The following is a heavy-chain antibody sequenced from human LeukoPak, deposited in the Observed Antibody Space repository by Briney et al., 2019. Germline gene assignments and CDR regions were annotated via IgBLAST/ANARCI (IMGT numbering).Heavy chain of an antibody. J-gene: IGHJ6*03. CDR1: GFTFSNYW. CDR3: ARVVNYDFWSGYLYYYYYYMDV. V-gene: IGHV3-7*01. CDR2: IKQDGSEK. Sequence: GSLRLSCEGSGFTFSNYWMSWVRQAPGKGLEWVANIKQDGSEKYYVDSVKGRFTISRDNAKNSLYLQMNSLRAEDTAVYYCARVVNYDFWSGYLYYYYYYMDVWGKGTTVTVSS. D-gene: IGHD3-3*01.